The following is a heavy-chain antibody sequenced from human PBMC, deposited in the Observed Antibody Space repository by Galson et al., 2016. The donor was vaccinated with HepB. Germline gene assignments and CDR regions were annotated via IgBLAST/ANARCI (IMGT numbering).Heavy chain of an antibody. CDR2: VWFDESNK. CDR3: ARDPGSDDGMDV. Sequence: SLRLSCAASGFTFKKYGMHWVRQAPGKGLEWVAVVWFDESNKYYADSVKGRFTISRDNSKNTVYLYMNSLRAEDTAVFYCARDPGSDDGMDVWGLGTTVTVSS. V-gene: IGHV3-33*08. D-gene: IGHD3-10*01. CDR1: GFTFKKYG. J-gene: IGHJ6*02.